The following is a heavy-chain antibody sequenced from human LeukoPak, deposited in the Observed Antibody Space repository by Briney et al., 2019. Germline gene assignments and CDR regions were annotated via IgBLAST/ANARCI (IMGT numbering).Heavy chain of an antibody. CDR1: GFTFSNAW. CDR3: STGGYFLDY. Sequence: GGSLRLSFATSGFTFSNAWMNWVRQAPGKGLEWVGRVKSKADGGTIDYAAPVKGRFTISRDDSKNTVYLQMNSLKSEDTAVYYCSTGGYFLDYWGQGTLVTVSS. CDR2: VKSKADGGTI. D-gene: IGHD2/OR15-2a*01. J-gene: IGHJ4*02. V-gene: IGHV3-15*05.